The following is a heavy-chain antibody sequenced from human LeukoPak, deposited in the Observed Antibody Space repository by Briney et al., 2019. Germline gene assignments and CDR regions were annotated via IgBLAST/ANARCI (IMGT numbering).Heavy chain of an antibody. CDR1: GYTFTSYY. J-gene: IGHJ5*02. D-gene: IGHD6-6*01. CDR3: ARARLNGIAARRGSWFDP. Sequence: ASVKVSCKASGYTFTSYYMHWVRQAPGQGLEWMGIINPSGGSTSYAQKFQGRVTMTRDMSTSTVYMELSSLRSEDTAVYYCARARLNGIAARRGSWFDPWGQGTLVTVSS. V-gene: IGHV1-46*01. CDR2: INPSGGST.